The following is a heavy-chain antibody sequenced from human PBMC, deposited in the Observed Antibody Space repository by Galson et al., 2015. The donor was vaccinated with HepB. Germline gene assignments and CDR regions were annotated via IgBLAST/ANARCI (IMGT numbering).Heavy chain of an antibody. Sequence: SLRLSCAASGFTLRTYSMNWVRQAPGKGLEWVSSITSSSVHTYYADSVKGRFTISGDNAKNSLHLHMTSLRAEDTAVYYCVPYNWEKGRAFDVWGQGTTVTVSS. CDR1: GFTLRTYS. D-gene: IGHD1-1*01. J-gene: IGHJ3*01. V-gene: IGHV3-21*01. CDR2: ITSSSVHT. CDR3: VPYNWEKGRAFDV.